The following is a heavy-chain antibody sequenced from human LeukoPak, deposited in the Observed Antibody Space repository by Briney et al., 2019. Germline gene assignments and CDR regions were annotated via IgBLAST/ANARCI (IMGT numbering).Heavy chain of an antibody. Sequence: GGSLRLSCAASGITFSSYAMSWVRQAPGKGLEWVSAISGSGGSTYYADSVKGRFTISRDNSKNTLYLQMNSLRAEDTAVYYCAKDIERWLQSLFDYWGQGTLVTVSS. CDR1: GITFSSYA. V-gene: IGHV3-23*01. D-gene: IGHD5-24*01. CDR3: AKDIERWLQSLFDY. CDR2: ISGSGGST. J-gene: IGHJ4*02.